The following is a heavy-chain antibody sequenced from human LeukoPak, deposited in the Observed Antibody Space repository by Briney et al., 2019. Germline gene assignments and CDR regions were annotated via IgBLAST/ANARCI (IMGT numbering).Heavy chain of an antibody. CDR1: GYTFTSYW. D-gene: IGHD3-22*01. CDR3: ARASDYYYDSSGYAFDY. J-gene: IGHJ4*02. CDR2: IYPGDSDT. Sequence: GESLKISCKGSGYTFTSYWIGWVRQMPGKGLEWMGIIYPGDSDTRHSPSFQGQVTISADKSISTAYLQWSSLKASDTAMYYCARASDYYYDSSGYAFDYWGQGTLVTVSS. V-gene: IGHV5-51*01.